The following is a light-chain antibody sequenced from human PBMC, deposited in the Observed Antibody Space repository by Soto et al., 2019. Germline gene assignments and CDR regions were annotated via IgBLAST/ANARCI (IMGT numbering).Light chain of an antibody. Sequence: EIVMAHAPSTLSLSPGGRATFSCRASQNIYSNLAWYQQKPGQAPRLLIYGASNRATGIPDRFSGSGSGTDFTLTISRLEPEDFALYYCQHYYGTSPITFGQGTRLEIK. CDR1: QNIYSN. CDR3: QHYYGTSPIT. CDR2: GAS. V-gene: IGKV3-20*01. J-gene: IGKJ5*01.